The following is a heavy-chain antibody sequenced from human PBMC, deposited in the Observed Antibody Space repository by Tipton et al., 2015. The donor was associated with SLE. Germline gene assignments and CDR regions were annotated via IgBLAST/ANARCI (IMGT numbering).Heavy chain of an antibody. CDR1: GFTVSHKY. V-gene: IGHV3-66*01. CDR3: AGGEGGSAWSRPEAFNI. CDR2: LYSGGTT. Sequence: SLRLSCAASGFTVSHKYMNWVRQAPGKGLEWVAVLYSGGTTKYADSVKCRFAISRDNSKNTLFLKMSSLRGEDTATYFCAGGEGGSAWSRPEAFNIWGQGTMVTVSS. D-gene: IGHD6-13*01. J-gene: IGHJ3*02.